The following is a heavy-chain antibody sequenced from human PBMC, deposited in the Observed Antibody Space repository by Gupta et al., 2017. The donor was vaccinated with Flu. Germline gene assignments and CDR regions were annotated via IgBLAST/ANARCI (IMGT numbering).Heavy chain of an antibody. CDR3: ARDISSSFLGGEGWDY. D-gene: IGHD6-6*01. J-gene: IGHJ4*02. CDR2: IKQDGSEK. V-gene: IGHV3-7*04. Sequence: EVQLVESGGGLVQPGGSLRLSCAASGFTFSSYWMSWVRQAPGKGLEWVANIKQDGSEKYYVDSVKGRFTISRDNAKNSLYLQMNSLRAEDTAVYYCARDISSSFLGGEGWDYWGQGTLVTVSS. CDR1: GFTFSSYW.